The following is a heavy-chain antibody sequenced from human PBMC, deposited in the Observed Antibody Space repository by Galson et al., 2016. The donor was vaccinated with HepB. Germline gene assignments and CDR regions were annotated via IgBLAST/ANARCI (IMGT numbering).Heavy chain of an antibody. CDR3: ARDSTLEPSDAFDL. CDR2: IKVYNGNT. J-gene: IGHJ3*01. D-gene: IGHD1-14*01. V-gene: IGHV1-18*01. CDR1: GYSFTSYS. Sequence: SVKVSCKASGYSFTSYSINWVRQAPGQGLEWMGWIKVYNGNTNYAEKVQDRVTVTTDTSTTTAYMELRSLRSDDTAVYYCARDSTLEPSDAFDLWGQGTMVTVSS.